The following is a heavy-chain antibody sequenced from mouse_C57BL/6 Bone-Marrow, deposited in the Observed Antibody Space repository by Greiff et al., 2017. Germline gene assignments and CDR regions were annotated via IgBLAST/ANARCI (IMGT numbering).Heavy chain of an antibody. V-gene: IGHV10-1*01. CDR3: VRQGYYYAMDY. J-gene: IGHJ4*01. CDR2: IRSKSNNYAT. CDR1: GFSFNTYA. Sequence: EVQLQQSGGGLVQPKGSLKLSCAASGFSFNTYAMNWVRQAPGKGLEWVARIRSKSNNYATYYADSVKDRFNISRDDSESMLYLQMNNLKTEDTAMYYCVRQGYYYAMDYWGQGTSVTVSS.